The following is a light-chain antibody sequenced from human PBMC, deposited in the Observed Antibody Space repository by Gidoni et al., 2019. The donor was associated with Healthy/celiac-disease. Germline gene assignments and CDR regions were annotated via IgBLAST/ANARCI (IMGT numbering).Light chain of an antibody. CDR3: KQLNSYPLT. V-gene: IGKV1-9*01. Sequence: IQLTQSPSSLSASVGDRVTITCRAIKGISSYLAWYQQTPGKAPKLLIYAASTLQSGVPSRFSGSGSGTDFTLTISSLQPEDFATYYCKQLNSYPLTVGGGTKVEIK. CDR2: AAS. CDR1: KGISSY. J-gene: IGKJ4*02.